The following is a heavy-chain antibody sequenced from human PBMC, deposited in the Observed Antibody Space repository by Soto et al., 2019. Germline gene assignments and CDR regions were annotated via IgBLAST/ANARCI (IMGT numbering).Heavy chain of an antibody. J-gene: IGHJ4*02. CDR2: ISGYNGNT. V-gene: IGHV1-18*01. CDR1: GYTFTNYG. Sequence: AASVKVSCKAPGYTFTNYGFSWVRQAPGQGLEWMGWISGYNGNTNYAERLQGRVTMTTDTSTSTAYMELKSLRYDDTAVYYCAREGQLGYWGQGTPVTVSS. CDR3: AREGQLGY. D-gene: IGHD6-6*01.